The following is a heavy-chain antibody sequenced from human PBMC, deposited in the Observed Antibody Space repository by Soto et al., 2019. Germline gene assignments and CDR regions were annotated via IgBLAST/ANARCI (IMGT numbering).Heavy chain of an antibody. J-gene: IGHJ4*02. D-gene: IGHD5-18*01. V-gene: IGHV3-74*01. Sequence: GGSLRLSCAATGFTFSRQWMHWVRQAPGKGLVWVSRITSDGTSASYADSVKGRFTISRDNAKNTLYLQMNNLRAEDTAVYYCARKSYSYGYVDYWGQGTLVTVTS. CDR2: ITSDGTSA. CDR1: GFTFSRQW. CDR3: ARKSYSYGYVDY.